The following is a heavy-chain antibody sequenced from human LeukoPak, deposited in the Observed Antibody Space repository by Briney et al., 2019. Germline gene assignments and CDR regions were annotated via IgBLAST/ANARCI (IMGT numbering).Heavy chain of an antibody. Sequence: GGSLRLSCAASGFTVSSNYMSWVRQAPGKGLEWVSVIYSGGSTYYADSVKGRFTISRDNSKNTLYLQMNSLRGEDTGVYYCAKEIWPTVTTPGRTYFDYWGQGTLVSVSS. CDR1: GFTVSSNY. CDR3: AKEIWPTVTTPGRTYFDY. V-gene: IGHV3-66*01. CDR2: IYSGGST. J-gene: IGHJ4*02. D-gene: IGHD4-17*01.